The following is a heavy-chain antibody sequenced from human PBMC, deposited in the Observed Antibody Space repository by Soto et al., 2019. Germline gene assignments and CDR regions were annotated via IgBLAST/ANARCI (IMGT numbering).Heavy chain of an antibody. CDR3: TTAERGGSYYSDY. CDR1: GFTFTSAW. CDR2: IKSKTDGGTV. J-gene: IGHJ4*02. Sequence: VQLVESGGGLVRPGESLRLSCAASGFTFTSAWINWVRQAPGKGLEWAGRIKSKTDGGTVDYGAPVKGRFTISRDDSKNTAYLQMNSLRNEDTAVYYCTTAERGGSYYSDYWGQGTRVTVSS. V-gene: IGHV3-15*07. D-gene: IGHD1-26*01.